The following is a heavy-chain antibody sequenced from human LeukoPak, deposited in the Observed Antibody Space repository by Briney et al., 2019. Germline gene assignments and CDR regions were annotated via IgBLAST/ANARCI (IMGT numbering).Heavy chain of an antibody. CDR2: INWNGDST. D-gene: IGHD3-3*01. Sequence: PGGSLRLSCAASGFTFSSYGMSWVRQAPGKGLEWVSGINWNGDSTTYADSVKGRFTISRDNAKNSLYLQMNSLRAEDTALYYCARVGYDFWQYYYYFMDVWGKGTTVTVSS. V-gene: IGHV3-20*04. J-gene: IGHJ6*03. CDR3: ARVGYDFWQYYYYFMDV. CDR1: GFTFSSYG.